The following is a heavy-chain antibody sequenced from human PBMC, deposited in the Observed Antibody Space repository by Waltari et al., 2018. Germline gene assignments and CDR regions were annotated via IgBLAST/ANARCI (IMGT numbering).Heavy chain of an antibody. CDR2: IDPDGGGT. Sequence: QVQLVQSGAEVERPGASVRISCKASGYTFTTYYFHWLRQAPGRGFEWLGIIDPDGGGTTYAPKFRDRLSLTRDTSTSVLYMALDNLNSDDSAIYFCARGRGTLGQLLVTYWGQGTQVLVSS. D-gene: IGHD6-13*01. CDR3: ARGRGTLGQLLVTY. V-gene: IGHV1-46*01. J-gene: IGHJ4*02. CDR1: GYTFTTYY.